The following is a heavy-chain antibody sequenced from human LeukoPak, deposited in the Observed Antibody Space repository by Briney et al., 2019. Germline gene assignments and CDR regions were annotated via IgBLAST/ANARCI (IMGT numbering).Heavy chain of an antibody. D-gene: IGHD5-18*01. CDR3: AKGPTAMVTGHAFDI. Sequence: GGSLRLSCAASGFTFSSYGMHWVRQAPGKGLEWVAFIRYDGSNKYYADSVKGRFTISRDNSKNTLYLQMNSLRAEDTAVYYCAKGPTAMVTGHAFDIWGQGTMVTVSS. J-gene: IGHJ3*02. CDR2: IRYDGSNK. CDR1: GFTFSSYG. V-gene: IGHV3-30*02.